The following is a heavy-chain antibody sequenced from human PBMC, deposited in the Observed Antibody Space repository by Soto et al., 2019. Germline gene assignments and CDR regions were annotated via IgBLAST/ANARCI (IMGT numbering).Heavy chain of an antibody. CDR1: GGSISSGDYY. D-gene: IGHD4-4*01. CDR2: IYYSGST. V-gene: IGHV4-30-4*01. CDR3: ASRIAVTASNWFDP. Sequence: LSLTCTVPGGSISSGDYYWSWIRQPPGKGLEWIGYIYYSGSTYYNPSLKSRVTISVDTSKNQFSLKLSSVTAADTAVYYCASRIAVTASNWFDPWGQGTLVTVSS. J-gene: IGHJ5*02.